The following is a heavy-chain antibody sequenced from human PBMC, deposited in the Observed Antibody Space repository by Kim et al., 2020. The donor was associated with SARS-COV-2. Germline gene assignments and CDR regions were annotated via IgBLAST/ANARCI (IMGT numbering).Heavy chain of an antibody. Sequence: KCAQTLQGRVTMTRDTSTRTAYMELSRLTSDDTAVYYCPRDGFSGAAFDSWGQGTLVTVSS. CDR3: PRDGFSGAAFDS. D-gene: IGHD3-10*01. J-gene: IGHJ5*01. V-gene: IGHV1-2*02.